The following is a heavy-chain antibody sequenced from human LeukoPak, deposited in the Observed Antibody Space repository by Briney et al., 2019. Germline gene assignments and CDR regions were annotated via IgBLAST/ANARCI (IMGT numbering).Heavy chain of an antibody. CDR3: ARASDSGDWHLGY. D-gene: IGHD2-21*02. Sequence: NPSETLSLTCTISGGSMSSYFWSWIRQPPGKGLEWIGYIYSSGSTNYNPSLKSRVTISVDTSKNQFSLRLSSVTAADTAVYHCARASDSGDWHLGYWGQGTLVTVSS. CDR2: IYSSGST. J-gene: IGHJ4*02. CDR1: GGSMSSYF. V-gene: IGHV4-59*01.